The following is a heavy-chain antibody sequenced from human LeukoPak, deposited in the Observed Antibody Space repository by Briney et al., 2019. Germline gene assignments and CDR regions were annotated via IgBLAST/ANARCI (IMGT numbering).Heavy chain of an antibody. CDR1: GFSFSNYE. V-gene: IGHV3-48*03. Sequence: GGSLRLPCAGSGFSFSNYEMNWVRQAPGKGLEWVSYISSSGSTTYYADSVKGRFTISRDNAKNSLFLQMNSLRAEDTAVYCCARTSGLFWGQGTLVTVSS. J-gene: IGHJ4*02. CDR2: ISSSGSTT. CDR3: ARTSGLF. D-gene: IGHD3-10*01.